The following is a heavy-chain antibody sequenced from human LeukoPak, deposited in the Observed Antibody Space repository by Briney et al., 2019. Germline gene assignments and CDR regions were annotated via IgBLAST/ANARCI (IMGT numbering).Heavy chain of an antibody. D-gene: IGHD3-22*01. Sequence: SETLSLTCTVSGGSISSSSYYWGWIRQPPGKGLEWIGSIYYSGSTYYNPSLKSRVTISVDTSKNQFSLKLSSVTAADTAVYYCARWFDYDSSGYYYDYWGQGTLVTVSS. J-gene: IGHJ4*02. CDR3: ARWFDYDSSGYYYDY. CDR2: IYYSGST. CDR1: GGSISSSSYY. V-gene: IGHV4-39*07.